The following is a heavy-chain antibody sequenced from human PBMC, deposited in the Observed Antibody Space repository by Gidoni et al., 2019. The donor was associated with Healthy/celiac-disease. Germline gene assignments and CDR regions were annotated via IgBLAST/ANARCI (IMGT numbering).Heavy chain of an antibody. CDR3: ATEEVVPAAMIDY. Sequence: GYTCTDYYMHWVQQAPGKGLEWMGLVDAEDGETIYAEKFQGRVTITADTSTDTAYMELSSLSSEDTAVYYCATEEVVPAAMIDYWGQGTLVTVSS. J-gene: IGHJ4*02. CDR2: VDAEDGET. D-gene: IGHD2-2*01. CDR1: GYTCTDYY. V-gene: IGHV1-69-2*01.